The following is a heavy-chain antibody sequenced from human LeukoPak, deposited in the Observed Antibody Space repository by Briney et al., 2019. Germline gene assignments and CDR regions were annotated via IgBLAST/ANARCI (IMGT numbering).Heavy chain of an antibody. CDR1: GFTFGDYA. CDR3: TRDSGLRYFDWLFRPSGFDY. D-gene: IGHD3-9*01. CDR2: IRSKAYGGTT. J-gene: IGHJ4*02. V-gene: IGHV3-49*04. Sequence: SGGSLRLSCTASGFTFGDYAMSWVRQAPGKGLEWVGFIRSKAYGGTTEYAASVKGRFTISRDDSKSIAYLQMNSLKTEDTAVYYCTRDSGLRYFDWLFRPSGFDYWGQGTLVTVSS.